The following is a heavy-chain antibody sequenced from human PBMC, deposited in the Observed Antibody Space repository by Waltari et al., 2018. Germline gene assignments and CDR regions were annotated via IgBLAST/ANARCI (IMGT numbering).Heavy chain of an antibody. V-gene: IGHV1-46*01. CDR3: ALDTGALWMDV. CDR1: EYTFTSSY. J-gene: IGHJ6*02. Sequence: QVQLVQSGAEVKKPGASVKISCKTSEYTFTSSYIHWVRQAPGQGLEWMGIINPRGVITIYDQKCQGRGTRTRDTSTSTVYMELSSLRSEDTAVYYCALDTGALWMDVWGQGTTVTVSS. D-gene: IGHD2-21*01. CDR2: INPRGVIT.